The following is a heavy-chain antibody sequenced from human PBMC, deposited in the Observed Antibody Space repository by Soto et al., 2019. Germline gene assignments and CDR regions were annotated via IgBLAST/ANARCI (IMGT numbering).Heavy chain of an antibody. J-gene: IGHJ2*01. CDR1: GFTFSSYV. CDR2: ISYDGSKK. D-gene: IGHD3-10*01. CDR3: ARECLTGWYFEL. V-gene: IGHV3-30-3*01. Sequence: QVQLVESGGGVVQPGRSLRLSCAASGFTFSSYVMHWVRQAPGKGLEWVAVISYDGSKKYYADSVKGRFTISRDNSKNTLYLKMNSLRAEDTAVYYCARECLTGWYFELWGRGTLVTVSS.